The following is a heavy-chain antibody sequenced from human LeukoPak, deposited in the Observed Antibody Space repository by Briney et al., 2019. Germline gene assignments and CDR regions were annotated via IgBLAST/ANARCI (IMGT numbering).Heavy chain of an antibody. Sequence: GGSLRLSCAASGFTFSSYSMNWVRQAPGKGLEWVSSISSSSSYIYYADSAKGRFTISRDNAKNSLYLQMNSLRAEDTAVYYCAREKSETYYYYYMDVWGKGTTVTVSS. D-gene: IGHD2/OR15-2a*01. CDR3: AREKSETYYYYYMDV. J-gene: IGHJ6*03. CDR2: ISSSSSYI. CDR1: GFTFSSYS. V-gene: IGHV3-21*01.